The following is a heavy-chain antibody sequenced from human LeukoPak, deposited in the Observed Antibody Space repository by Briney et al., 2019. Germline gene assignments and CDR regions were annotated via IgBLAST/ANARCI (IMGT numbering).Heavy chain of an antibody. CDR2: ISYDGSNK. CDR1: GFTFGSYG. CDR3: AEDGRGYSYGYLLA. J-gene: IGHJ5*02. D-gene: IGHD5-18*01. V-gene: IGHV3-30*18. Sequence: GGSLRLSCAASGFTFGSYGMHWVRQAPGKGLEWVAVISYDGSNKYYADSVKGRFTISRDNSKNTLYLQMNSLRAEDTAVYYCAEDGRGYSYGYLLAWGQGTLVTVSS.